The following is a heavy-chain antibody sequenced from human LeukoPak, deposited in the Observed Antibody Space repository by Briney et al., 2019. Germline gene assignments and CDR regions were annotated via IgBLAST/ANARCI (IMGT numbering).Heavy chain of an antibody. CDR3: ARQIAVAGTLCGMDV. CDR2: ISPEDSDT. CDR1: GYRFTYYW. V-gene: IGHV5-51*01. Sequence: GESLKISCKGSGYRFTYYWIAWVRQMPGKGLDWMGIISPEDSDTRYIPSFQGQVTISAAEPISTAYLQWSSLKASHTAMYYCARQIAVAGTLCGMDVWGQGTTVTVSS. D-gene: IGHD6-19*01. J-gene: IGHJ6*02.